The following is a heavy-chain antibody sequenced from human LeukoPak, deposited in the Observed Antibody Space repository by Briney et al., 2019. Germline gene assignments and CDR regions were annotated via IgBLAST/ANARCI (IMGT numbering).Heavy chain of an antibody. V-gene: IGHV4-34*01. J-gene: IGHJ4*02. CDR3: ARAGASAY. D-gene: IGHD1-26*01. CDR2: INHSGST. CDR1: GGSFSGYY. Sequence: XXCAXYGGSFSGYYXSWIRQPPGKGLEWIGEINHSGSTNYNPSLKSRVTISVDTSKNQFSLKLISVTAADTAVYYCARAGASAYWGQGTLVTVSS.